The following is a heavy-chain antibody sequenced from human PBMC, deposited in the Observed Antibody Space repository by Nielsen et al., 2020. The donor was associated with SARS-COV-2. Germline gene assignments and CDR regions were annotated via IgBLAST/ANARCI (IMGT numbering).Heavy chain of an antibody. Sequence: GESLKISCAASGFTVSSNYMSWVRQAPGKGLVWVSRINADGSSTSYADYVKGRFTISRDNAKNTLYLQMNSLRAEDTAVYYCASASAHVWGQGTMVTVSS. V-gene: IGHV3-74*01. J-gene: IGHJ3*01. CDR2: INADGSST. CDR1: GFTVSSNY. CDR3: ASASAHV. D-gene: IGHD3-16*01.